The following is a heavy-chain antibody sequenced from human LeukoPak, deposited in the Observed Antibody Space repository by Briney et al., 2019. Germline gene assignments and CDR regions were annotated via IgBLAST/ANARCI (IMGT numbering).Heavy chain of an antibody. CDR3: AGESDYYGMDV. CDR2: IYSGGST. CDR1: GFTVSSNH. J-gene: IGHJ6*02. Sequence: GGSLRLSCAASGFTVSSNHMSWVRQAPGKGLEWVSVIYSGGSTYYADSVKGRFTISRDNSKNTLYLQVNGLRAADTAVYYCAGESDYYGMDVWGQGTTVTVSS. V-gene: IGHV3-66*01.